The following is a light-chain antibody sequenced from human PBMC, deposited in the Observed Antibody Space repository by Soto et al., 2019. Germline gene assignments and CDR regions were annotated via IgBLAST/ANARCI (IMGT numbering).Light chain of an antibody. J-gene: IGLJ1*01. V-gene: IGLV1-40*01. CDR1: SSNIGAGYD. CDR2: GNS. CDR3: QSYDSSLSL. Sequence: SALTQPPSVSGAPGQVVTVSCPGSSSNIGAGYDVHWYQQLPGTAPKLLIYGNSNRPSGVPDRFSGSKSGTSASLAITGLQAEDEADYYCQSYDSSLSLFGTGTKVTVL.